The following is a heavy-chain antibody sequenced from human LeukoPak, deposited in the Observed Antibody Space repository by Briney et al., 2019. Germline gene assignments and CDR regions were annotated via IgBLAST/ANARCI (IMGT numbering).Heavy chain of an antibody. J-gene: IGHJ4*02. CDR2: IKQDGSEK. D-gene: IGHD6-6*01. CDR1: GFTFSSYW. CDR3: ARDEYSSSSALGY. Sequence: GGSLRLSCAASGFTFSSYWMSWVRQAPGKGLEWVANIKQDGSEKYYVDSVKGRFTISRDNAKNSPYLQMNSLRAEDTAVYYCARDEYSSSSALGYWGQGTLVTFSS. V-gene: IGHV3-7*01.